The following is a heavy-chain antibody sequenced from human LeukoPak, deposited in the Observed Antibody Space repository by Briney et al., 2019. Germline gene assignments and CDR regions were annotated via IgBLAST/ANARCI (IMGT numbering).Heavy chain of an antibody. D-gene: IGHD5-24*01. CDR2: IIPILGIA. CDR1: GGTFSSYT. J-gene: IGHJ6*02. V-gene: IGHV1-69*02. Sequence: ASVKASCKASGGTFSSYTISWVRQAPGQGLEWMGRIIPILGIANYAQKFQGRVTITADKSTSTAYMELSSLRSEDTAVYYCARARKMATINPYYYYYGMDVWGQGTTVTVSS. CDR3: ARARKMATINPYYYYYGMDV.